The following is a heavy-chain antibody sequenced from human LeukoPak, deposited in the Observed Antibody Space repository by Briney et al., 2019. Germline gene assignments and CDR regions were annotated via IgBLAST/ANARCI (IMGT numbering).Heavy chain of an antibody. CDR3: ASGQVYYDSSGYYGVDY. Sequence: GGSLRLSCAASGFIVSTNYMTWVRQAPGKGLEWVAVISYDGSNKYYADSVKGRFTISRDNSKNTLYLQMNSLRAEDTAVYYCASGQVYYDSSGYYGVDYWGQGTLVTVSS. J-gene: IGHJ4*02. CDR2: ISYDGSNK. D-gene: IGHD3-22*01. CDR1: GFIVSTNY. V-gene: IGHV3-30*03.